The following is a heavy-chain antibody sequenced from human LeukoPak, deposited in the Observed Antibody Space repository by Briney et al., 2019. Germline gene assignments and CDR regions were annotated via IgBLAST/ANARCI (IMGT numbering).Heavy chain of an antibody. CDR2: INPNSGGT. D-gene: IGHD4-17*01. Sequence: GASVKVSCKASGYPFTGYYIHWVRQAPGQGLEWMGWINPNSGGTNYAQKFQGRVTMTSDTSITTAYMDLSRPTSDDTAVYYCAREISDYASAYWGQGTLVTVSS. J-gene: IGHJ4*02. V-gene: IGHV1-2*02. CDR1: GYPFTGYY. CDR3: AREISDYASAY.